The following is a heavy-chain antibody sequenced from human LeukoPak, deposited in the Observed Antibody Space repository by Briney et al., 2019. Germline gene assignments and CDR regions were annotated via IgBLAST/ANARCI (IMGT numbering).Heavy chain of an antibody. D-gene: IGHD3-3*01. Sequence: PSETLSLTCTVSGGSISNYYWSWIRRPPGKGLEWIGEINHSGSTNYNPSLKSRVTISVDTSKNQFSLKLSSVTAADTAVYYCARARVFWSGYYKNWGQGTLVTVSS. V-gene: IGHV4-34*01. CDR2: INHSGST. J-gene: IGHJ4*02. CDR1: GGSISNYY. CDR3: ARARVFWSGYYKN.